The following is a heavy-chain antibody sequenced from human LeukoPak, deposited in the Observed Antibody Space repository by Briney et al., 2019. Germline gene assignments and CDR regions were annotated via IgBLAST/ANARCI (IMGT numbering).Heavy chain of an antibody. CDR1: GGSISSGDYY. Sequence: SETLSLTCTVSGGSISSGDYYWSWIRQPPGKGLEWFGYIYYSGSTYYNPSLKSRVIISVDTSKNQFSLKLSSVTAADTAVYYCAAGPGNWFDPWGQGTLVTVSS. D-gene: IGHD2-8*02. J-gene: IGHJ5*02. CDR3: AAGPGNWFDP. CDR2: IYYSGST. V-gene: IGHV4-30-4*08.